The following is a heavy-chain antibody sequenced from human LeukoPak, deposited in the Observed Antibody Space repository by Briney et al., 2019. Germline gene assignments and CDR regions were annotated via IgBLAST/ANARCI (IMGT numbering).Heavy chain of an antibody. Sequence: PGRSLRLSCAASGFTFSSYGMHWVRQAPGKGLEWVAVISYDGSNKYYADSAKGRFTISRDNSKNTLYLQMNSLRAEDTAVYYCAKDAHSSSWYDRYFQHWGQGTLVTVSS. CDR3: AKDAHSSSWYDRYFQH. V-gene: IGHV3-30*18. CDR2: ISYDGSNK. J-gene: IGHJ1*01. CDR1: GFTFSSYG. D-gene: IGHD6-13*01.